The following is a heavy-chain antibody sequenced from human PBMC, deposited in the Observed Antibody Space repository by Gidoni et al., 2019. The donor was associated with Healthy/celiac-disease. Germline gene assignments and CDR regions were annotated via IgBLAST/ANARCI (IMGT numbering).Heavy chain of an antibody. CDR1: GGTFRRYA. V-gene: IGHV1-69*06. CDR3: ARSSSSWYWFDP. CDR2: IIPIFGTA. Sequence: QVQLVQSGAEVQKPGSSVKVACKASGGTFRRYAISWVRQAPGQGLEWMGGIIPIFGTANYAQKFQGRVTITADKSPSTAYMELSSLRSEDTAVYYCARSSSSWYWFDPWGQVTLVTVSS. D-gene: IGHD6-13*01. J-gene: IGHJ5*02.